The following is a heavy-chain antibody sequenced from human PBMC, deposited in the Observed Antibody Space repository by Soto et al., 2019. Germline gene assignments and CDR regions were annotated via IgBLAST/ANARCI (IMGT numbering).Heavy chain of an antibody. J-gene: IGHJ6*02. V-gene: IGHV4-4*02. Sequence: SETLSLTCAVSGGSISSSNWWSWVRQPPGKGLEWIGEIYHSGSTNYNPSLKSRVNISVDKSKNQFSLKLSSVTAADTAVYYCARGSSGQVGMDVWGQGTTVTVS. CDR1: GGSISSSNW. CDR3: ARGSSGQVGMDV. D-gene: IGHD6-19*01. CDR2: IYHSGST.